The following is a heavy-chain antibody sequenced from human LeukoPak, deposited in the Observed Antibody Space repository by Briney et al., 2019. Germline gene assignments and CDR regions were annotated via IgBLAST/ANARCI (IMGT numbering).Heavy chain of an antibody. D-gene: IGHD5-18*01. V-gene: IGHV1-69*05. CDR2: IIPIFGTA. J-gene: IGHJ4*02. CDR1: GGTFSSYA. CDR3: ASQKQVDTAMVLFGY. Sequence: GASVKVSCKASGGTFSSYAISWVRQAPGQGLEWMGGIIPIFGTAIYEQKFQGRVTITTDESTSTAYMELSRLRYEDRAVYYCASQKQVDTAMVLFGYWGQGTLVTVSS.